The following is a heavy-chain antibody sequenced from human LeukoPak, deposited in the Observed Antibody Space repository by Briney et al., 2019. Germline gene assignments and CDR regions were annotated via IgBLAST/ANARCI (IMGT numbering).Heavy chain of an antibody. Sequence: PSETLSLTCTVSGGSISSYYWSWIRQPPGKGLEWIGEINHSGSTNYNPSLKSRVTISLDTSKNQFSLKLNFVTAADTAVYYCARMPPRPKNIMVQTTIQNYYYYYMDVWGKGTTVTISS. V-gene: IGHV4-34*01. J-gene: IGHJ6*03. CDR3: ARMPPRPKNIMVQTTIQNYYYYYMDV. D-gene: IGHD2-21*02. CDR1: GGSISSYY. CDR2: INHSGST.